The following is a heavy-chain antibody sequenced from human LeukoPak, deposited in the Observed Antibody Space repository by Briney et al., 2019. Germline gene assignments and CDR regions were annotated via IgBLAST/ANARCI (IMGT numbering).Heavy chain of an antibody. D-gene: IGHD4-17*01. CDR2: ISYDGSNK. V-gene: IGHV3-30-3*01. Sequence: GGSLRLSCAASGFTFSSYAMHWVRQAPGKGLEGVAVISYDGSNKYYADSVKGRFTISRDNSKNTLYLQMNSLRAEDTAVYYCARQGGHDYGDYVELYYFDYWGQGTLVTVSS. J-gene: IGHJ4*02. CDR3: ARQGGHDYGDYVELYYFDY. CDR1: GFTFSSYA.